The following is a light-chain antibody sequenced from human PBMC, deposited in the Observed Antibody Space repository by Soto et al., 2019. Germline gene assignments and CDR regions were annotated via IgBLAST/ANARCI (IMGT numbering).Light chain of an antibody. CDR1: QSVYSN. J-gene: IGKJ4*01. Sequence: ETVMTQSPVTLSASPGESATLSCGASQSVYSNLGWYHQKPGQAPRLLIHGASTRATGVAARFSGTWSGTDYTLTISSLQSEDFGVYYCQQYNDWPLTFGGGTKVEIK. V-gene: IGKV3-15*01. CDR2: GAS. CDR3: QQYNDWPLT.